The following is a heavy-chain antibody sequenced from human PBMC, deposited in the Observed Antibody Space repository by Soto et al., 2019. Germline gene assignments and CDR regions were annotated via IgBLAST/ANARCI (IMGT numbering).Heavy chain of an antibody. CDR2: INPNSGGT. D-gene: IGHD1-20*01. V-gene: IGHV1-2*04. Sequence: ASVKVSCKASGYTFTGYYMHWVRQAPGQGLEWMGWINPNSGGTNYAQKFQGWVTMTRDTSISTAYMELSRLRSDDTAVYYCARYKSNYYYGMDVWGKGTTVTVPS. CDR1: GYTFTGYY. J-gene: IGHJ6*04. CDR3: ARYKSNYYYGMDV.